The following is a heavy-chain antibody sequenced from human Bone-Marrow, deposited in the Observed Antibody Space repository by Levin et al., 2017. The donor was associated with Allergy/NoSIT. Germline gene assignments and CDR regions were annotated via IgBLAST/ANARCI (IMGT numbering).Heavy chain of an antibody. CDR3: ARDYNNVDTAMVGY. D-gene: IGHD5-18*01. V-gene: IGHV3-33*01. CDR1: GFTFSSYG. CDR2: IWYDGSNK. J-gene: IGHJ4*02. Sequence: GESLKISCAASGFTFSSYGMHWVRQAPGKGLEWVAVIWYDGSNKYYADSVKGRFTISRDNSKNTLYLQMNSLRAEDTAVYYCARDYNNVDTAMVGYWGQGTLVTVSS.